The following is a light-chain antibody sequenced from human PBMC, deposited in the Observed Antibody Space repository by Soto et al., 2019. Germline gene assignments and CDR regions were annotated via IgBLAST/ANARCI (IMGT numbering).Light chain of an antibody. CDR2: AAS. V-gene: IGKV1-39*01. J-gene: IGKJ2*01. Sequence: DIQMTQSPSSLSASVGDRVTITCRASQSISSYINWYQQKPGQAPKLLIYAASSLQSGVPSRFSGSGSGTDFTLTISSLQPEDFATYYCQQSYSTPYTFGQGTKLEIK. CDR1: QSISSY. CDR3: QQSYSTPYT.